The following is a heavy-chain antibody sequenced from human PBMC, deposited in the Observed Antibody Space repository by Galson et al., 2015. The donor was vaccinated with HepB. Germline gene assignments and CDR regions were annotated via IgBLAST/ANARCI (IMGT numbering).Heavy chain of an antibody. Sequence: LSLTCAVYGGSFSGYYWSWIRQPPGKGLEWIGEINHSGSTNYNPSLKSRVTISVDTSKNQFSLKLSSVTAADTAVYYCARDQLGYCSSTSCQVGWFDPWGQGTLVTVSS. CDR3: ARDQLGYCSSTSCQVGWFDP. CDR2: INHSGST. D-gene: IGHD2-2*01. J-gene: IGHJ5*02. V-gene: IGHV4-34*01. CDR1: GGSFSGYY.